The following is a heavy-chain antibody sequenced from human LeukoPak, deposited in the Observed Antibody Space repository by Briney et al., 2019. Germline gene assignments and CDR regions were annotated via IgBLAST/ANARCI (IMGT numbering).Heavy chain of an antibody. CDR3: AREGTAGTNLNWFDP. CDR1: GGSISSYY. Sequence: PSETLSLTCTVSGGSISSYYLSWIRQPPGKGLEWIGYISYSGSTNFNPPLNSRVTISVDTSKNQFSLKLSSVTAADTAVYYCAREGTAGTNLNWFDPWGQGTLVTVSS. D-gene: IGHD1-1*01. V-gene: IGHV4-59*01. CDR2: ISYSGST. J-gene: IGHJ5*02.